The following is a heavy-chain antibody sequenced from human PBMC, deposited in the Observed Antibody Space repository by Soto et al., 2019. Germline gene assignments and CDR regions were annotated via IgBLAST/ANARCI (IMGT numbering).Heavy chain of an antibody. CDR1: GGSFSGYY. Sequence: DTLCLTCXVYGGSFSGYYWSWIRQPPGKGLEWIGEINHSGSTNYNPSLKSRVTISVDTSKNQFSLKLSSVTAADTAVYYCARGRGKSVASRYYYYYYGMDVWGQGTTVTVSS. D-gene: IGHD2-15*01. V-gene: IGHV4-34*01. CDR3: ARGRGKSVASRYYYYYYGMDV. J-gene: IGHJ6*02. CDR2: INHSGST.